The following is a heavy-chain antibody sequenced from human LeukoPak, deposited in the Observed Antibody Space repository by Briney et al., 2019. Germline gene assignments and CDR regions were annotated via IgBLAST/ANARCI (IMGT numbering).Heavy chain of an antibody. CDR1: GGSISSSIYY. CDR2: IYYNGNT. J-gene: IGHJ6*04. V-gene: IGHV4-39*02. D-gene: IGHD3-9*01. Sequence: SETLSLTCTVSGGSISSSIYYWGWIRQPLGKGLEWIGSIYYNGNTYYNTSLKSRGTISVDTSKTHFSLKLSSVTAADTAVYYCVAIEPRLSFDQMDVWGNGTTVTVSS. CDR3: VAIEPRLSFDQMDV.